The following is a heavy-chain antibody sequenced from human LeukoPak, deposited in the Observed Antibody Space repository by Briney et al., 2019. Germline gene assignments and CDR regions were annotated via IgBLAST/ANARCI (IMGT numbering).Heavy chain of an antibody. D-gene: IGHD3-22*01. CDR3: ARGGILRGSSGYYYFDY. CDR2: INPSGGSR. CDR1: GYTFTSYY. V-gene: IGHV1-46*01. Sequence: GASVKVSCKAFGYTFTSYYMHWVRQPPGQGLEWMGIINPSGGSRSYAQKFQGRVTMTRDTSTSTVYMELSSLRSEDTAVYYCARGGILRGSSGYYYFDYWGQGTLVTVSS. J-gene: IGHJ4*02.